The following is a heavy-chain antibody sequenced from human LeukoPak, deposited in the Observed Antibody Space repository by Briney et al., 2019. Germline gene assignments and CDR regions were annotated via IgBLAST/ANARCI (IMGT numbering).Heavy chain of an antibody. D-gene: IGHD2-15*01. CDR3: AKGRGPRYFDL. CDR2: IYYSGST. V-gene: IGHV4-31*11. J-gene: IGHJ2*01. CDR1: GGSISSGGYS. Sequence: SETLSLTCAVSGGSISSGGYSWSWIRQPPGKGLEWIGYIYYSGSTYYNPSLKSRVTISVDTSKNQFSLKLSSVTAADTAVYYCAKGRGPRYFDLWGRGTLVTVSS.